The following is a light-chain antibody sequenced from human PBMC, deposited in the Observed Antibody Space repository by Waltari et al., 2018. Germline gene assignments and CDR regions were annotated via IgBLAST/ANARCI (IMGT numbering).Light chain of an antibody. V-gene: IGLV3-19*01. Sequence: SSELTQDPVVSVALGQTVRITCQGASLRYYYANWYHQKPGRAPLLVMYGKNNRPSGIPDLFSGSYSGTTASLIITGAQAEDEGDYYCNSRDSRGHPLVFGTGTKVTVL. J-gene: IGLJ1*01. CDR3: NSRDSRGHPLV. CDR1: SLRYYY. CDR2: GKN.